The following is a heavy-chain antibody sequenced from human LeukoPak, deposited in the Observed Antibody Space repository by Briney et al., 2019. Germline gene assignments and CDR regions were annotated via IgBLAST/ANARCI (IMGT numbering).Heavy chain of an antibody. CDR2: ISRNGVAT. V-gene: IGHV3-43*01. J-gene: IGHJ6*03. D-gene: IGHD1-26*01. CDR1: GLTFADYT. CDR3: TTERVGYYYMDV. Sequence: GGSLRLSCAASGLTFADYTMHWVRQAPGKGLEWVSLISRNGVATKYADSVRGRFTISRDNSKNSLYLQMNSLKTEDTAVYYCTTERVGYYYMDVWGKGTTVTVSS.